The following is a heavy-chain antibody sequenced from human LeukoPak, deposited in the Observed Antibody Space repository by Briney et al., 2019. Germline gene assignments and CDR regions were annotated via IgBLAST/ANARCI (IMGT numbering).Heavy chain of an antibody. CDR3: ARHVYDSSGYYYDPYFDY. CDR1: GGSISSSSYY. V-gene: IGHV4-39*01. Sequence: SETLSLTCTVPGGSISSSSYYWGWIRQPPGKGLEWIGSIYYSGSTYYNPSLKSRVTISVDTSKNQFSLKLSSVTAADTAVYYCARHVYDSSGYYYDPYFDYWGQGTLVTVSS. J-gene: IGHJ4*02. CDR2: IYYSGST. D-gene: IGHD3-22*01.